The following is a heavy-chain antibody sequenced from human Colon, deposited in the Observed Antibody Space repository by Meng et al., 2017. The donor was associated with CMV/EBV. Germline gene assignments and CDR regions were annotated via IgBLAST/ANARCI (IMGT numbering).Heavy chain of an antibody. V-gene: IGHV3-21*01. D-gene: IGHD5-12*01. CDR1: FPFHNSM. J-gene: IGHJ2*01. Sequence: FPFHNSMMHWVRLAPGKGLEWISSISSVATYISYADSAKGRFTISRDNANNSLYLQINGLRAEDTAIYYCARERGGNIVATRLDFDLWGRGTLVTVSS. CDR2: ISSVATYI. CDR3: ARERGGNIVATRLDFDL.